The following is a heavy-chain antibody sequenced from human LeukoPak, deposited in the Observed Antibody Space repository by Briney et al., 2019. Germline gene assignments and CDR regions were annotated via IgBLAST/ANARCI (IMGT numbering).Heavy chain of an antibody. CDR2: ISAYNGNT. CDR3: ARDLRSDGGYLPDY. V-gene: IGHV1-18*01. Sequence: EASVKVSCKASGYTFTSYGISWVRQAPGQGLEWMGWISAYNGNTNYAQKLQGRVTMTTDTSTSTAYMELRSLRSDDTAVYYCARDLRSDGGYLPDYWGQGTLVTVSS. D-gene: IGHD5-12*01. CDR1: GYTFTSYG. J-gene: IGHJ4*02.